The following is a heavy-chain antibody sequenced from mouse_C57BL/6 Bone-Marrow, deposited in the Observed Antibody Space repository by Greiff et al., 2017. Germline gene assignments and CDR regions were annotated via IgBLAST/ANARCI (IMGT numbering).Heavy chain of an antibody. CDR3: ASGGIYYYGPVAY. J-gene: IGHJ3*01. CDR2: IYPGSGST. Sequence: QVQLQQSGAELVKPGASVKLSCTASGYTFTSYWITWVKQRPGQGLEWIGYIYPGSGSTNYNEKFKSKATLTADTSSSTAYMQLSRLTSEDSAVYYCASGGIYYYGPVAYWGQGTLVTVSA. V-gene: IGHV1-55*01. CDR1: GYTFTSYW. D-gene: IGHD1-1*01.